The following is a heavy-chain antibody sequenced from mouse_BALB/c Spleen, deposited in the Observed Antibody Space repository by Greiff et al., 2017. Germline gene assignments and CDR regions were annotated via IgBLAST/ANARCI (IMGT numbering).Heavy chain of an antibody. D-gene: IGHD1-2*01. CDR1: GFNIKDYY. Sequence: EVQLQQSGAELVRPGALVKLSCKASGFNIKDYYMHWVKQRPEQGLEWIGWIDPENGNTIYDPKFQGKASITADTSSNTAYLQLSSLTSEDTAVYYCARITTAKAMDYWGQGTSGTVPA. V-gene: IGHV14-1*02. CDR3: ARITTAKAMDY. J-gene: IGHJ4*01. CDR2: IDPENGNT.